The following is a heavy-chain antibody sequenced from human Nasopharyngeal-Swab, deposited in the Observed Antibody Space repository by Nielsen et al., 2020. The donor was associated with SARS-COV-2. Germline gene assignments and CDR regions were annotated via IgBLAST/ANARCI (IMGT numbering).Heavy chain of an antibody. V-gene: IGHV3-21*01. J-gene: IGHJ3*02. CDR2: ISSSSSYI. Sequence: GGSLRLSCAASGFPFSSYSMTWVRQAPGKGLEWVSSISSSSSYIYYADSVKGRFTISRDNAKNSLYLQMNSLRAEDTAVYYCARDDLPSIAAAGVDAFDIWGQGTMVTVSS. CDR3: ARDDLPSIAAAGVDAFDI. D-gene: IGHD6-13*01. CDR1: GFPFSSYS.